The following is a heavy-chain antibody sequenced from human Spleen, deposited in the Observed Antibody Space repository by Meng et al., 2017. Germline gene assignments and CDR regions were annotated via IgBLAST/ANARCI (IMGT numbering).Heavy chain of an antibody. V-gene: IGHV1-46*01. Sequence: QVQLVQSGAEGKKPGASVNVSCKASGYTFTSHYMHWVRQAPGQGLEWMGIINPSGGSTSYAQKFQGRVSMTRDTSTSTVYMELSSLRSEDTAVYYCAREKSPGHFDYWGQGTLVTVSS. J-gene: IGHJ4*02. CDR3: AREKSPGHFDY. CDR1: GYTFTSHY. CDR2: INPSGGST.